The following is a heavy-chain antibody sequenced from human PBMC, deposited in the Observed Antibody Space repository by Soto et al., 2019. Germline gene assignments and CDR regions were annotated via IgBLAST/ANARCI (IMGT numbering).Heavy chain of an antibody. CDR2: INLNDGGT. J-gene: IGHJ4*02. CDR3: IRDAPSHLASMNL. V-gene: IGHV1-2*02. D-gene: IGHD6-6*01. CDR1: EYRFGDYY. Sequence: QVQLVQSGTEVKKPGASVKVSCKTSEYRFGDYYLHCVLQAPEQGLEWMGWINLNDGGTNTPRKFQGRPTMTRDKSSTTVYRERSRLRSDDTAGYSGIRDAPSHLASMNLWGPGTLVTFSS.